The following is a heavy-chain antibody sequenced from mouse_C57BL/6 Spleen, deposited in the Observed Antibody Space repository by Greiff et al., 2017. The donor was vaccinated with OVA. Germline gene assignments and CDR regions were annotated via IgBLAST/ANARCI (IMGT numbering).Heavy chain of an antibody. D-gene: IGHD2-14*01. CDR1: GYTFTGYW. V-gene: IGHV1-9*01. CDR3: ARRGGYCDGYAMDY. J-gene: IGHJ4*01. CDR2: ILPGSGST. Sequence: QVQLQQSGAELMKPGASVKLSCMATGYTFTGYWIEWVKQSPGNGLEWIGEILPGSGSTNYNDKFKGKVTFTADTTSNKAYKQLSSLTTEDSTIYYCARRGGYCDGYAMDYWGQGTSVTVSS.